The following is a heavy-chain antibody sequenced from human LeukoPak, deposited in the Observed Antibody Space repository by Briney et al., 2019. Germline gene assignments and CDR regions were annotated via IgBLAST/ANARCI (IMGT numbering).Heavy chain of an antibody. D-gene: IGHD3-10*01. J-gene: IGHJ4*02. V-gene: IGHV3-23*01. CDR1: GFTFSSYA. CDR3: AKGDYYGSGSYYNGL. CDR2: ISGSGGST. Sequence: GSLRLSCAASGFTFSSYAMSWVGQAPGKGLEWVSAISGSGGSTYYADSVKGRFTISRDNSKNTLYLQMNSLRAEDTAVYYCAKGDYYGSGSYYNGLWGQGTLVTVSS.